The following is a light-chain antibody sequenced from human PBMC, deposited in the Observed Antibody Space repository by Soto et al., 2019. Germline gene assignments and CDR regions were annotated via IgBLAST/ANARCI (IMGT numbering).Light chain of an antibody. CDR3: QQYGSSLFT. J-gene: IGKJ3*01. V-gene: IGKV3-20*01. Sequence: EIVLTQSPGTLSLSPGERATLSCRASQSVSNNYLAWYQQKPGQAPRRLIYGASSRATGIPDRLSGSGSGTDFTLTISRLEPEDFAVYYCQQYGSSLFTFGPGTKVDIK. CDR1: QSVSNNY. CDR2: GAS.